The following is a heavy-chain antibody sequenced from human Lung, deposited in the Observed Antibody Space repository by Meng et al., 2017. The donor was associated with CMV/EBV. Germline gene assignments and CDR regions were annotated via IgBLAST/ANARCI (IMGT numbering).Heavy chain of an antibody. D-gene: IGHD6-6*01. CDR1: GFTFRNYN. CDR3: TRPDSSYWPSDD. V-gene: IGHV3-21*01. Sequence: SCAASGFTFRNYNMNWIRQAPGKGLEWVSSISTMSTYMKYADSVKGRFTISRDNAKSSLYLQMNSLRAEDTAVYYCTRPDSSYWPSDDWGQGTLVTFSS. J-gene: IGHJ4*02. CDR2: ISTMSTYM.